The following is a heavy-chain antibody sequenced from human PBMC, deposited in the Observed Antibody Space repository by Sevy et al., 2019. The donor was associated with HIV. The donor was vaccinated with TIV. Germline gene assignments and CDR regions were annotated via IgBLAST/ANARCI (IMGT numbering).Heavy chain of an antibody. D-gene: IGHD6-6*01. Sequence: SETLSLTCAVYGGSFSGYYWSWIRQPPGKGLEWIGEINHSGSTNYNPSLKSRVTISVDTSKNQFSLKLSSVTAADTAVYYCARDLVIIAAPRYYYYYGMDVWGQGTTVTVSS. CDR2: INHSGST. CDR3: ARDLVIIAAPRYYYYYGMDV. V-gene: IGHV4-34*01. J-gene: IGHJ6*02. CDR1: GGSFSGYY.